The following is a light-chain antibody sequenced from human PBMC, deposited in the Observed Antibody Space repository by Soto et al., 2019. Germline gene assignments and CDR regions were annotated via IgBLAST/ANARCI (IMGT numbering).Light chain of an antibody. CDR3: CSYAGSITFT. J-gene: IGLJ2*01. CDR2: EGS. Sequence: QSALTQPASVSGSPGQSITISCTGSSSDVGRYNIVSWYQQHPGKAPKLMIYEGSQRPSGVSDRFSGSKSGNTASLTISGLQAEDEANYYCCSYAGSITFTFGGGTKLTVL. CDR1: SSDVGRYNI. V-gene: IGLV2-23*03.